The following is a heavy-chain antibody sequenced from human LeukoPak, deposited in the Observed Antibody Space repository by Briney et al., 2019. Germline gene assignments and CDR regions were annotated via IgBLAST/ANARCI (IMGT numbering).Heavy chain of an antibody. CDR1: GFTVSSNY. V-gene: IGHV3-66*01. D-gene: IGHD1-26*01. CDR3: AREIVGATTSPLDY. Sequence: GGSLRLSCAASGFTVSSNYMSWVRQAPGKGLEWVSVIYSGGSTYYADSVKGRFTISRDNSKNTLYLQMNSLRAEDTAVYYGAREIVGATTSPLDYWGQGTLVTVSS. J-gene: IGHJ4*02. CDR2: IYSGGST.